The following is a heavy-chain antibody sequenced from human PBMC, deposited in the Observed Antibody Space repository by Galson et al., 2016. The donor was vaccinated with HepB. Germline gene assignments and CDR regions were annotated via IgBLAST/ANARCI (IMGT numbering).Heavy chain of an antibody. V-gene: IGHV3-30*03. J-gene: IGHJ6*02. CDR1: GFTFSSHG. Sequence: SLRLSCAASGFTFSSHGMHWVRQAPGKGLEWVAVISFDGKTKYYADSVKGRLIISRDSSANSLYLQINSLRRDDTAVYYCARRSRLNYYDHYNMDVWGLGTTVIVSS. D-gene: IGHD3-16*01. CDR2: ISFDGKTK. CDR3: ARRSRLNYYDHYNMDV.